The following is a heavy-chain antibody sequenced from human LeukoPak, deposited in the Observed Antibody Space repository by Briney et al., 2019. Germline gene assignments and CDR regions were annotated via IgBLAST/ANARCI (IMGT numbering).Heavy chain of an antibody. J-gene: IGHJ4*02. CDR1: GGSISSSSYY. CDR2: ISPSGNT. D-gene: IGHD6-25*01. Sequence: SETLSLTCTVSGGSISSSSYYWGWIRQPAGKGLEWIGRISPSGNTNYNPSLKSRVTISVDTSKNQFSLMLTSVTAADTAVYYCARHFQGNGYYFDYWGQGTLVTVSS. V-gene: IGHV4-61*02. CDR3: ARHFQGNGYYFDY.